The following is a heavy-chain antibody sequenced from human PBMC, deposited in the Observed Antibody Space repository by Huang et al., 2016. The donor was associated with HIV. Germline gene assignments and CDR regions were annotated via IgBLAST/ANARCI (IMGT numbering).Heavy chain of an antibody. V-gene: IGHV3-7*01. D-gene: IGHD3-22*01. CDR1: GFTFSSYW. CDR3: ARGPYYYDSSGWKY. CDR2: INQDGSEI. Sequence: EVQLVESGGGLVQPGGSLRLSCAASGFTFSSYWMSWVRQAPGKGLEWVANINQDGSEIYYVDSVKGRFTISRDNAKNSLYLQMNSLRVEDTAVYYCARGPYYYDSSGWKYWGQGTLVTVSS. J-gene: IGHJ4*02.